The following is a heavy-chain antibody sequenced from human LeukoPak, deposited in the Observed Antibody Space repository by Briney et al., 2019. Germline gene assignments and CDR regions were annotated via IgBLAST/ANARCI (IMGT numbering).Heavy chain of an antibody. J-gene: IGHJ4*02. CDR1: GFTVSSNY. D-gene: IGHD5-24*01. V-gene: IGHV3-66*01. CDR3: ARGWDGLDY. Sequence: GGSLRLSCAASGFTVSSNYMSWVRQAPGKGLEWVSVIYSGADTYYADSVKGRFTISRDRSKNTLHLQMNSLRAEDTAVYYCARGWDGLDYWGQGTLVTVSS. CDR2: IYSGADT.